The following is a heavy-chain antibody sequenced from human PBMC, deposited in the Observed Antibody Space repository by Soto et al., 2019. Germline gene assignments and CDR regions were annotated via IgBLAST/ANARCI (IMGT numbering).Heavy chain of an antibody. CDR1: GVSVRSYT. J-gene: IGHJ4*02. D-gene: IGHD3-16*02. CDR2: VFSSVSA. Sequence: SETLSLTCIVSGVSVRSYTWSWVRQPANKGLEWIGRVFSSVSATYNPSLKSRVSISMDTPENRISLKLDSVTAADAGVYYCARGRSFRLVGVPLDSWGQGTLVTVSS. V-gene: IGHV4-4*07. CDR3: ARGRSFRLVGVPLDS.